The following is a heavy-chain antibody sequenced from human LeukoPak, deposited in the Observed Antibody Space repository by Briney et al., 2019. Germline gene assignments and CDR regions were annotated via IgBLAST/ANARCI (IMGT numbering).Heavy chain of an antibody. V-gene: IGHV1-18*01. Sequence: ASVKVSCTASGYTFTSYGISWVRQAPGQGLEWMGWISAYNGNTNYAQKLQGRVTMTTDTSTSTAYMELRSLRSDDTAVYYCARLGDDYSNPNYYYYGMDVWGQGTTVTVFS. CDR3: ARLGDDYSNPNYYYYGMDV. CDR2: ISAYNGNT. D-gene: IGHD4-4*01. CDR1: GYTFTSYG. J-gene: IGHJ6*02.